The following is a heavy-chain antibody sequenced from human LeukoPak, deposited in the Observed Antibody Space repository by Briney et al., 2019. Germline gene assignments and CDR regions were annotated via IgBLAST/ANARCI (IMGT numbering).Heavy chain of an antibody. CDR2: ISTSSSYI. Sequence: GGSLRLSCAASGFTFSSYSMNWVRQAPGKGLEWVSSISTSSSYIYYADSVKGRFTISRDNAKNSLYLQMNSLRAEDTAVYYCARQGLPKSSDYWGQGTLVTVSS. CDR3: ARQGLPKSSDY. J-gene: IGHJ4*02. CDR1: GFTFSSYS. D-gene: IGHD6-25*01. V-gene: IGHV3-21*01.